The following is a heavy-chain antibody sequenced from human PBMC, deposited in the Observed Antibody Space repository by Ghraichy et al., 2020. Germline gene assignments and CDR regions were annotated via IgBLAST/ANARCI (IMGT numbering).Heavy chain of an antibody. D-gene: IGHD3-10*01. Sequence: SETLSLTCTVSGGSISGYCWSWVRQPPGKGLEWIGYINNRGSIRDSGNINYNPSLKGRVTMSADSSKNQLSLKLTSVSAADTAVYYCARAHGPGWFGELLVWGQGTLVTVSS. J-gene: IGHJ4*02. CDR1: GGSISGYC. CDR3: ARAHGPGWFGELLV. V-gene: IGHV4-59*01. CDR2: INNRGSI.